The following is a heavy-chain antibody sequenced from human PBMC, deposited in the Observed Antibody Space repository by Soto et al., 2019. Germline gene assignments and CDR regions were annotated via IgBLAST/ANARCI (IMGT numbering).Heavy chain of an antibody. D-gene: IGHD3-10*01. CDR1: GGTFSSYT. CDR3: ARENHRDYYGSGSYSYYYGMDV. J-gene: IGHJ6*02. Sequence: QVQLVQSGAEVKKPGSSVKVSCKASGGTFSSYTISWVRQAPGQGLEWMGRIIPILGIANYAQKFQGRVTITADKSTXTPYLEXXSLRSEDTAVYYCARENHRDYYGSGSYSYYYGMDVWGQGTTVTVSS. CDR2: IIPILGIA. V-gene: IGHV1-69*08.